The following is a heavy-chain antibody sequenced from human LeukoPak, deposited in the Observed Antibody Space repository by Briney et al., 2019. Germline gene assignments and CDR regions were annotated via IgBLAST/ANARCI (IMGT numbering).Heavy chain of an antibody. CDR1: GFTFSSYA. CDR3: AKDFAKYCSGGCDFQH. V-gene: IGHV3-30*18. CDR2: ISYDVPNK. Sequence: GGSLRLSCAASGFTFSSYAMHWVRQAPGKGLEWVAVISYDVPNKYYADSVKGRFTISRDNSKNTLYLQMNSLRAEDTAVYYCAKDFAKYCSGGCDFQHWGQGTLVTVSS. J-gene: IGHJ1*01. D-gene: IGHD2-15*01.